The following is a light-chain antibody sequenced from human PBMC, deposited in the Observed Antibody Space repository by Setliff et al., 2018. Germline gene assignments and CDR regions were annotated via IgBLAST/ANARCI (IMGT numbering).Light chain of an antibody. Sequence: SVLTQPPSVSGAPGQRVTISCTGSSSNIGAGHDVHWYQQVPGTAPKLLIYGNNNRPSGVPNRFSGSKSGTSAPLAITGLQAEDEADYSCQSYDSSLSANVFGTGTRSPS. CDR1: SSNIGAGHD. CDR3: QSYDSSLSANV. J-gene: IGLJ1*01. CDR2: GNN. V-gene: IGLV1-40*01.